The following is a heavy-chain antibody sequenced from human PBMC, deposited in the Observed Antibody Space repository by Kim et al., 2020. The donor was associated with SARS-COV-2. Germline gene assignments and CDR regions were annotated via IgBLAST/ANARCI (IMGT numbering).Heavy chain of an antibody. D-gene: IGHD3-10*01. Sequence: ASVKVSCKASGYTFTSYGISWVRQAPGQGLEWMGWISAYNGNTNYAQKLQGRVTMTTDTSTSTAYMELRSLRSDDTAVYYCARDLRWFGDTENWFDPWGQGTLVTVSS. CDR3: ARDLRWFGDTENWFDP. V-gene: IGHV1-18*04. CDR2: ISAYNGNT. CDR1: GYTFTSYG. J-gene: IGHJ5*02.